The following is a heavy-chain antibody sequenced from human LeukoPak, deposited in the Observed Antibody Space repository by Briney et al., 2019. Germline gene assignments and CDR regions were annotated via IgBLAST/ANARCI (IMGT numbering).Heavy chain of an antibody. CDR2: MNPNSGNT. Sequence: VASVKVSCKASGYTFTSYDINWVRQATGQGPEWMGWMNPNSGNTGYAQKFQGRVTMTRNTSISTAYMELSSLRSEDTAVYYCARKPIVAKNWFDPWGQGTLVTVSS. CDR3: ARKPIVAKNWFDP. D-gene: IGHD5-12*01. CDR1: GYTFTSYD. V-gene: IGHV1-8*01. J-gene: IGHJ5*02.